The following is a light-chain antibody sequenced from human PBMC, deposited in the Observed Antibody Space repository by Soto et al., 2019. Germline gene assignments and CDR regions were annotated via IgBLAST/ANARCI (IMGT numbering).Light chain of an antibody. CDR3: QQYYSSPQT. CDR1: QSVLYSSNNKNY. Sequence: DIVMTQSPDSLAVSLGERATINCKSSQSVLYSSNNKNYLAWHQQKPGQPPKLLIYWASTRESGVPDRFSGSGSGTDFTLTISSLQAEDVAIYYCQQYYSSPQTFGQGTNVEI. CDR2: WAS. V-gene: IGKV4-1*01. J-gene: IGKJ1*01.